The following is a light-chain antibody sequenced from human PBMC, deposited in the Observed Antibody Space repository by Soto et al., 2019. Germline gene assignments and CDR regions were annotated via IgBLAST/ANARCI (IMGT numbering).Light chain of an antibody. CDR3: ISLTSGSTRV. CDR1: SSDVGVYDY. J-gene: IGLJ1*01. V-gene: IGLV2-14*01. Sequence: QSALTQPASVSGAPGQSITISCTGTSSDVGVYDYVSWYQQHPDKAPKHIVYEVTHRPSGVSNRFSGSKSGNTASLTISGLQAEDEADYYCISLTSGSTRVFGNGTKVTVL. CDR2: EVT.